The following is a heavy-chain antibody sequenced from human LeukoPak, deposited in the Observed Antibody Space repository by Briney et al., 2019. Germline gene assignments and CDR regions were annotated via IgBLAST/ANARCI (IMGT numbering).Heavy chain of an antibody. V-gene: IGHV3-21*01. J-gene: IGHJ3*02. CDR3: ARDPALRLGSEGYAFDI. D-gene: IGHD2-21*01. CDR2: ISSSSSYI. CDR1: GFTISSYS. Sequence: GGSLRLSCAASGFTISSYSMNWVRQAPGKGLEWVSSISSSSSYIYYADSVKGRFTISRDNAKNSLYLQMNSLRAEDTAVYYCARDPALRLGSEGYAFDIWGQGTMVTVSS.